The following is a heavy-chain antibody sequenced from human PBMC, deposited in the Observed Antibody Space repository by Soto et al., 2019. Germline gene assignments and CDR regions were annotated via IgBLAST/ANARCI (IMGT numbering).Heavy chain of an antibody. V-gene: IGHV3-23*01. Sequence: EVQLLESGGDLVQPGGSLRLSCAASGFTFGIYAMTWVRQAPGKGLEWVSTISATGGSTFYADSVKGRFTISRDNSKNTLYLQMNSLRAEDTAIYYCAKDLSSYYYFDFWGQGTLVNVSS. J-gene: IGHJ4*02. CDR1: GFTFGIYA. D-gene: IGHD2-15*01. CDR2: ISATGGST. CDR3: AKDLSSYYYFDF.